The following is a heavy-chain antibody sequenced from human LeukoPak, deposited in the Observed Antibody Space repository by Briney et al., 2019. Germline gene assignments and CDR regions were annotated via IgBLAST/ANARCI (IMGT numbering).Heavy chain of an antibody. J-gene: IGHJ4*02. Sequence: ASVKVSCKASGYTFTSYAMHWVRQAPGQRLEWMGWINAGNGNTKYSQKFQGRVTITRDTSASTAYMELSSLRSEDTAVYYCARELAGDLMALDYWGQGTLVTVSS. D-gene: IGHD6-19*01. V-gene: IGHV1-3*01. CDR3: ARELAGDLMALDY. CDR2: INAGNGNT. CDR1: GYTFTSYA.